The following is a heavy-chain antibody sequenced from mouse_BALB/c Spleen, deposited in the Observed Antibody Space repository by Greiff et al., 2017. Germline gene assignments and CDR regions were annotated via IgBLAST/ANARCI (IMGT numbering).Heavy chain of an antibody. CDR1: GFTFSSFG. CDR2: ISSGSSTI. Sequence: EVMLVESGGGLVQPGGSLKLSCAASGFTFSSFGMHWVRQAPEKGLEWVAYISSGSSTIYYADTVKGRFTISRDNPKNTLFLQMTSLRSEDTAMYYCARWRYGNYVGFDYWGQGTTLTVSS. CDR3: ARWRYGNYVGFDY. J-gene: IGHJ2*01. V-gene: IGHV5-17*02. D-gene: IGHD2-10*02.